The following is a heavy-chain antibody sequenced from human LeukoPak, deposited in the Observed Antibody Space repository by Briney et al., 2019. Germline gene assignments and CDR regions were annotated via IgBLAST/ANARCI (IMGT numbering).Heavy chain of an antibody. J-gene: IGHJ4*02. CDR2: ISTSGENT. CDR3: AKDALRLCSSTSGYL. V-gene: IGHV3-23*01. D-gene: IGHD2-2*01. Sequence: PGGSLTLSCAASGFTFSNYAMTWVRHAPGKGLEWVSSISTSGENTYYEDSVKGRFTISRDNSKNTLYLHMNSPRAEDTAIYYCAKDALRLCSSTSGYLWGQGTLVTVSS. CDR1: GFTFSNYA.